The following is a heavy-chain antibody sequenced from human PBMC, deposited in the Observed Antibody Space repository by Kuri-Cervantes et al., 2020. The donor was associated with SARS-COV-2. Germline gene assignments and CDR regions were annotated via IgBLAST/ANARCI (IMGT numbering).Heavy chain of an antibody. CDR1: GDTFTSYT. Sequence: ASVKVSCKASGDTFTSYTISWVRQAPGQGLEWMGWISAYNGNTNYAQKLQGRVTMTTDTSTSTAYMELRSLRSDDTAVYYCARGGPEVVPAAIGYYYYYYYMDVWGKGTTVTVSS. V-gene: IGHV1-18*01. CDR2: ISAYNGNT. CDR3: ARGGPEVVPAAIGYYYYYYYMDV. D-gene: IGHD2-2*01. J-gene: IGHJ6*03.